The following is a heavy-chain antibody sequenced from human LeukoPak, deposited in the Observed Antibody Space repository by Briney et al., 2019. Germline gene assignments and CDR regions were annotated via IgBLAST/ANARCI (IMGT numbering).Heavy chain of an antibody. D-gene: IGHD3-3*01. V-gene: IGHV4-34*01. J-gene: IGHJ4*02. CDR1: GASYNAYY. Sequence: SETLSLTCAVYGASYNAYYWSWIRQPPGKGLEWIGDIDHRGTATYNPSLKSRLTISTDASKNQFSLKLNSVTDADTAVYYCAVGITILGVAASFDSWGQGNLVIVSS. CDR2: IDHRGTA. CDR3: AVGITILGVAASFDS.